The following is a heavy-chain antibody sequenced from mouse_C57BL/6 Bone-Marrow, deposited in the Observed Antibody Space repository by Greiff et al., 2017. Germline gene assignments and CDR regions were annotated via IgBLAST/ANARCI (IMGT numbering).Heavy chain of an antibody. CDR3: TTYGGSLWYFGV. Sequence: EVQLQESGAELVRPGASVKLSCTASGFNIKDDYMHWVKQRPEQGLEWIGWIDPENGDTEYASKFQGKATITADTSSNTAYLQLSSLTSEDTAVYYCTTYGGSLWYFGVWGTGTTVTVSS. CDR1: GFNIKDDY. D-gene: IGHD1-1*01. J-gene: IGHJ1*03. CDR2: IDPENGDT. V-gene: IGHV14-4*01.